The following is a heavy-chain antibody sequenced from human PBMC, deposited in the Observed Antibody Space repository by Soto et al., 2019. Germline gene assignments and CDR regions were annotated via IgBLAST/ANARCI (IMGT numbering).Heavy chain of an antibody. Sequence: GSLRLSCSASGFTFNSHAMNWVRQAPGKGLEYVSTISSSGGSTYYADSVKGRFTISRDNSKNTLYLQLSSLRTKDTAVYYCVKARVAGCNDLRFYCDMDVWGQGTTVTVSS. V-gene: IGHV3-64D*06. CDR2: ISSSGGST. CDR3: VKARVAGCNDLRFYCDMDV. D-gene: IGHD2-15*01. J-gene: IGHJ6*02. CDR1: GFTFNSHA.